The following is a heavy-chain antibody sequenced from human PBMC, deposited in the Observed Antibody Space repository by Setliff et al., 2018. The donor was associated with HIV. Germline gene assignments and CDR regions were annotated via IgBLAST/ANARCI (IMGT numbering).Heavy chain of an antibody. CDR2: ISNYNGNT. J-gene: IGHJ3*02. CDR3: ARASGGNSVENGFDI. D-gene: IGHD1-26*01. V-gene: IGHV1-18*01. CDR1: DYTFTNYG. Sequence: ASVKVSCKTSDYTFTNYGIYWVRQAPGQGLEWMGWISNYNGNTNYAQKFHGRVTMTTDTSTMTAYMEMRGLTYDDTAVYYCARASGGNSVENGFDIWGQGTMVTVSS.